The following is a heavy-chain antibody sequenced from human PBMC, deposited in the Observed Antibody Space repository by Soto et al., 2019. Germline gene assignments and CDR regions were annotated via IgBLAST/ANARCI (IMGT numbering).Heavy chain of an antibody. D-gene: IGHD6-13*01. CDR3: TKDKAAAGAFNAFDV. V-gene: IGHV3-9*01. CDR1: GFTFHDHA. J-gene: IGHJ3*01. CDR2: ISWNSETT. Sequence: EVQLVESGGALVQPGRSLRLSCAASGFTFHDHAMHWVRQVPGKGLEWISGISWNSETTRYAESVKGRFTISRDNAKNYLDLQMNSLRVEDTALYYCTKDKAAAGAFNAFDVWGQATIVTVSS.